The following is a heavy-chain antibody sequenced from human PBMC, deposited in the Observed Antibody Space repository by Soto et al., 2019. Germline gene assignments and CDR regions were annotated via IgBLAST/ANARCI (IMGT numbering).Heavy chain of an antibody. CDR3: AKGGEGYCSGTSCLYHMDA. CDR1: GFTCSSYA. J-gene: IGHJ6*03. D-gene: IGHD2-15*01. CDR2: ISDSGST. V-gene: IGHV3-23*01. Sequence: ESMKISCGAAGFTCSSYAMSWVLQAPGKGLEWVSTISDSGSTYYADSVKGRFTISRDISKNTLYVQMSSLRAEDTAVYYCAKGGEGYCSGTSCLYHMDAWGKGTTVTVSS.